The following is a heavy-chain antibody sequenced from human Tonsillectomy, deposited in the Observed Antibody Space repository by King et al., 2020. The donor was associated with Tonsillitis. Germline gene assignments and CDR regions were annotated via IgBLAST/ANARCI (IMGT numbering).Heavy chain of an antibody. Sequence: VQLVESGGGLVWPGGSLRLSCAASGFTFSDYYINWVRQAPGKGLEWISYISGSSDDTNYADSVTGRFIIWRDNAKNTVYLHMNSPRAEDTAVYYCARDYHGVKGYGHWGQGTLVTVSS. D-gene: IGHD5-18*01. V-gene: IGHV3-11*06. CDR2: ISGSSDDT. CDR1: GFTFSDYY. CDR3: ARDYHGVKGYGH. J-gene: IGHJ4*02.